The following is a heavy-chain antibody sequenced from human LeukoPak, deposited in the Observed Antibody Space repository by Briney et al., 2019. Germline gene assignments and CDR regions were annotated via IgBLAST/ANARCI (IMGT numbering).Heavy chain of an antibody. D-gene: IGHD4-17*01. V-gene: IGHV1-8*03. J-gene: IGHJ3*02. CDR1: GYTFTSYD. CDR3: AREKTVTEDAFDI. Sequence: GASVKVSCKASGYTFTSYDINWVRQATGQRLEWMGWMNPNSGNTGYAQKFQGRVTITRNTSISTAYMELSSLRSEDTAVYYCAREKTVTEDAFDIWGQGTMVTVSS. CDR2: MNPNSGNT.